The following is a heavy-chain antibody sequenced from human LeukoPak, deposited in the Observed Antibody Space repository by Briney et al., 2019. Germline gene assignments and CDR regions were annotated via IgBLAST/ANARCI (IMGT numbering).Heavy chain of an antibody. Sequence: GGSLRLSCAASGFTVSSNYMSWVRQAPGKGLEWVAVISYDGSNKYYADSVKGRFTISRDNSKNTLYLQMNSLRAEDTAVYYCARTRRGLYPAAFDIWGQGTMVTVSS. D-gene: IGHD2-8*01. J-gene: IGHJ3*02. CDR2: ISYDGSNK. V-gene: IGHV3-30*03. CDR1: GFTVSSNY. CDR3: ARTRRGLYPAAFDI.